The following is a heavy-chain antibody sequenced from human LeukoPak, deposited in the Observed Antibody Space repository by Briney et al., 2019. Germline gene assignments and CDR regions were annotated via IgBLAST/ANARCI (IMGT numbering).Heavy chain of an antibody. V-gene: IGHV4-59*01. Sequence: SETLSLTCTVLGGSISSYYWSWIRQPPGKGLEWNGYIYYSGSTNYNPSLKSRVTISVHTSKNQFSLKLSSVGAADTAVYYCAREGYRYGPFDYGGQGTLVTVFS. J-gene: IGHJ4*02. D-gene: IGHD5-18*01. CDR3: AREGYRYGPFDY. CDR2: IYYSGST. CDR1: GGSISSYY.